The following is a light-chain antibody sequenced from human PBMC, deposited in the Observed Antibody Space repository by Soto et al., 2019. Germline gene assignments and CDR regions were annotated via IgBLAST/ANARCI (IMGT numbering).Light chain of an antibody. CDR3: GTWDSSLSAAV. CDR2: ENN. CDR1: SSNIGNNY. Sequence: QSVLTQPPSVSAAPGQTVTLSCSGSSSNIGNNYVSWYQQLPGTAPKLLIYENNKRPSGIPDRFSGSKSGTSATLGITGLQTGDEADYYCGTWDSSLSAAVFGGGTQLTVL. V-gene: IGLV1-51*02. J-gene: IGLJ7*01.